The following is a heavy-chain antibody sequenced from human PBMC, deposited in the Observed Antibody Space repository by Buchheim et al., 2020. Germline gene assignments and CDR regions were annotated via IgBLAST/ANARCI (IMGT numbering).Heavy chain of an antibody. CDR2: INAGNGNT. J-gene: IGHJ4*02. CDR3: ARDHRRYYYDSSGYSYFGY. CDR1: GYTFTSYA. V-gene: IGHV1-3*01. Sequence: QVQLVQSGAEVKKPGASVKVSCKASGYTFTSYAMHWVRQAPGQRLEWMGWINAGNGNTKYSQKFQGRVTITRDTSASTAYMELSSLRSEDTAVYYCARDHRRYYYDSSGYSYFGYWGQGTL. D-gene: IGHD3-22*01.